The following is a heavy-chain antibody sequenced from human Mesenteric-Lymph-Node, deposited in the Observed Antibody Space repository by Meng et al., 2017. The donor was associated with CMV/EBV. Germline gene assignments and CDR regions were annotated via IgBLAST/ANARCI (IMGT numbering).Heavy chain of an antibody. CDR3: ARGSSYDILTGYFNY. CDR2: INHSGST. CDR1: GGSCSGYY. J-gene: IGHJ4*02. V-gene: IGHV4-34*01. D-gene: IGHD3-9*01. Sequence: VPVPQGGAGLLKPLEALSVTWAVYGGSCSGYYWNWIRQSPGKGLEWIGEINHSGSTTNNPSFTSRIIISVDTSTNQISLNMSSVTAADTAVYYCARGSSYDILTGYFNYWGQGALVTVSS.